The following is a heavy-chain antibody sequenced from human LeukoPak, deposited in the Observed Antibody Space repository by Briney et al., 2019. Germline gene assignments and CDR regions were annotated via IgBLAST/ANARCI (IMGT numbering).Heavy chain of an antibody. CDR3: ASSSGYCSSTSCYSAFDI. V-gene: IGHV3-11*01. D-gene: IGHD2-2*02. CDR2: ISSSGSTI. CDR1: GFTFSDYY. J-gene: IGHJ3*02. Sequence: GGSLRLSCAASGFTFSDYYMSWIRQAPGKGLEWVSYISSSGSTIYYADSVKGRFSISRDNAKNSLYLQMNSLRAEDTAVYYCASSSGYCSSTSCYSAFDIWGQGTMVTVSS.